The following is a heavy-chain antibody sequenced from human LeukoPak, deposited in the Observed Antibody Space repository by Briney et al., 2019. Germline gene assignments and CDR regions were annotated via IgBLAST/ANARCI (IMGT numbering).Heavy chain of an antibody. CDR2: ISSSGSTI. D-gene: IGHD6-13*01. CDR1: GFTFSSYN. V-gene: IGHV3-48*04. CDR3: ASRPLYSRGVDY. J-gene: IGHJ4*02. Sequence: GGSLSLSCAASGFTFSSYNMNWVRQAPGKGLEWVSYISSSGSTIYYADSVKGRFTISRDNAKNSLYLQMNSLRAEDTAVYYCASRPLYSRGVDYWGQGTLVTVSS.